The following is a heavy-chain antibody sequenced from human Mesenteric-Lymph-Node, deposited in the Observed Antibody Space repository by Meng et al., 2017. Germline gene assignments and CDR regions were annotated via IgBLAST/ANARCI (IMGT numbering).Heavy chain of an antibody. J-gene: IGHJ4*02. V-gene: IGHV4-59*01. CDR2: IYYSGST. Sequence: SETLSLTCTVSGGSISSYYWSWIRQPPGKGLEWIGYIYYSGSTNYNPSLKSRVTISVDTSKNQFSLKLSSVTAADTAVYYCAKGYSGYENWGQGTLVTVSS. CDR1: GGSISSYY. CDR3: AKGYSGYEN. D-gene: IGHD5-12*01.